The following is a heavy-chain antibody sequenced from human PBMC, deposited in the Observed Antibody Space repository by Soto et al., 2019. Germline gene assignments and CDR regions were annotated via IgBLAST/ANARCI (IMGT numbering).Heavy chain of an antibody. J-gene: IGHJ4*02. CDR1: GFTFNNYA. CDR2: ISGGGDTT. V-gene: IGHV3-23*01. CDR3: AKGRGGSGSLTPRVDF. D-gene: IGHD3-10*01. Sequence: EVQLLESGGGLVQPGGSLRLSCAASGFTFNNYAMTWVRLAPGKGLEWVSAISGGGDTTSYADSVKGRFTVSRDGSKNTLYLQMSSLRAEDTALYYCAKGRGGSGSLTPRVDFWGQGSLVTLSS.